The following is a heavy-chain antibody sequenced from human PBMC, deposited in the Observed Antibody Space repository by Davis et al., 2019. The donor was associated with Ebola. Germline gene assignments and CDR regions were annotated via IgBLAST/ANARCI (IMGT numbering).Heavy chain of an antibody. J-gene: IGHJ4*02. V-gene: IGHV4-59*06. D-gene: IGHD6-13*01. Sequence: MPSETLSLTCTVSGGSISSYYWSWIRQHPGKGLEWIGYIYYSGSTYYNPSLKSRVTISVDTSKNQFSLKLSSVTAADTAVYYCARTTRKYSSSWYYFDYWGQGTLVTVSS. CDR1: GGSISSYY. CDR3: ARTTRKYSSSWYYFDY. CDR2: IYYSGST.